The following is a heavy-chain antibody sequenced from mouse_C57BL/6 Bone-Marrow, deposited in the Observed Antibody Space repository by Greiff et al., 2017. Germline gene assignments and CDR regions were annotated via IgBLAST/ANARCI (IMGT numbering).Heavy chain of an antibody. CDR2: IYPGSGST. Sequence: QVQLQQPGAELVKPGASVKMSCKASGYTFTSYWITWVKQRPGQGLEWIGDIYPGSGSTNYNGKFKGKATLTADKSSSTAYMQLSSLTSEDSAVYFCAPGSFDYWGQGTTLTVSS. D-gene: IGHD4-1*01. CDR1: GYTFTSYW. CDR3: APGSFDY. V-gene: IGHV1-55*01. J-gene: IGHJ2*01.